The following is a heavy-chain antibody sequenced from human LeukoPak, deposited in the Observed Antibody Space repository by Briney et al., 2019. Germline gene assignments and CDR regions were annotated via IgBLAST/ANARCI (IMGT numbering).Heavy chain of an antibody. CDR2: ISSRGSTI. CDR1: GFTFSDYY. J-gene: IGHJ3*02. V-gene: IGHV3-11*01. D-gene: IGHD1-26*01. Sequence: PGGSLRLSCAASGFTFSDYYMSWIRQAPGKGPEWVSYISSRGSTIYYADSVKGRFTISRDNAKNSLYLQMNSLRAEDTAVYYCARDRGFSGMAFDIWGQGTMVTVSS. CDR3: ARDRGFSGMAFDI.